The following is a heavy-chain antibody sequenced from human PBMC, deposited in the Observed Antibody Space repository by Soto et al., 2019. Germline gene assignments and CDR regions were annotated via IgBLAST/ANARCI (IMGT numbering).Heavy chain of an antibody. CDR2: IYSGGST. J-gene: IGHJ5*02. Sequence: GGSLRFSCAASGFTVSSNYMSWVRQAPGKGLEWVSVIYSGGSTYYADSVKGRFTISRHNSKNTLYLQMNSLRAEDTAVYYCARVEYQLLLHWFDPWGQGTLVTVSS. V-gene: IGHV3-53*04. CDR3: ARVEYQLLLHWFDP. CDR1: GFTVSSNY. D-gene: IGHD2-2*01.